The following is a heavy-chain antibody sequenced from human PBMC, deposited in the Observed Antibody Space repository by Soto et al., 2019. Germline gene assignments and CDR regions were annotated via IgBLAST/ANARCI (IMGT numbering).Heavy chain of an antibody. CDR1: GFTFSSYS. V-gene: IGHV3-21*04. D-gene: IGHD5-12*01. Sequence: GGSLRLSCAASGFTFSSYSMNWVRQAPGKGLEWVSFISSSSSYIYYADSVKGRFTTSIDSSRTTVYLQMRDLRPEDTALYFCATWHLREHAYDIWGQGTMVTVSS. CDR2: ISSSSSYI. J-gene: IGHJ3*02. CDR3: ATWHLREHAYDI.